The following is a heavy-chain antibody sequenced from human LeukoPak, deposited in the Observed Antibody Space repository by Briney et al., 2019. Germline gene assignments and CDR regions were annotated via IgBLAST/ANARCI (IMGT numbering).Heavy chain of an antibody. V-gene: IGHV1-18*01. CDR1: GYTFTSYA. J-gene: IGHJ4*02. CDR3: ARDRRYYDSSGYSPFDY. D-gene: IGHD3-22*01. Sequence: ASVKVSCKASGYTFTSYAISWVRQAPGQGLEWMGWISAYNGNTNYAQNFQGRVTMTTDKSTSTAYMELSSLRSEDTAVYYCARDRRYYDSSGYSPFDYWGQGTLVTVSS. CDR2: ISAYNGNT.